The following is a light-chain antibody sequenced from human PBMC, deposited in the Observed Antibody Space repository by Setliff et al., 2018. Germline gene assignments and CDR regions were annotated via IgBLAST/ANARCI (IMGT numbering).Light chain of an antibody. CDR1: SNDVGAYDL. J-gene: IGLJ1*01. Sequence: QPALTQPASVSGSPGQSITISCSGTSNDVGAYDLVSWYQQHPGKVPKLIIFDVSNRPSGVSHRFSGSKSGNTASLTISGLQADDEADYYCCAYTASTTYVFVNGTKGTVL. CDR3: CAYTASTTYV. CDR2: DVS. V-gene: IGLV2-14*03.